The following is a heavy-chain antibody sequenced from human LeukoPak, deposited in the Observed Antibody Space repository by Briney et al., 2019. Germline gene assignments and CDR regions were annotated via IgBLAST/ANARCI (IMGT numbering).Heavy chain of an antibody. Sequence: PGGSLRLSCAASGFTFSSYSMNWVRQAPGKGLEWVSSISSSSSYIYYADSVKGRFSISRDNSKNTLYLQMNSLRAEDTAVYYCARGDGYNYFNYWGQGTLVTVSS. D-gene: IGHD5-12*01. CDR1: GFTFSSYS. V-gene: IGHV3-21*04. J-gene: IGHJ4*02. CDR3: ARGDGYNYFNY. CDR2: ISSSSSYI.